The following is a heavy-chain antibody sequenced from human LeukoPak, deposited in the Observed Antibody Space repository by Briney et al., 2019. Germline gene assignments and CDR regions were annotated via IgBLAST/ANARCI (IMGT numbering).Heavy chain of an antibody. CDR3: ARDLVRETKGFDI. CDR1: ADSVSSHY. CDR2: ISYIGST. D-gene: IGHD1-26*01. J-gene: IGHJ3*02. V-gene: IGHV4-59*02. Sequence: SETLSLTCAVSADSVSSHYWTWIRQAPGKGLEWIGHISYIGSTNYNPSLKSRVTISIDTSKNPLSLTLSSVTAADTAVYYCARDLVRETKGFDIWGQGTMVSVSS.